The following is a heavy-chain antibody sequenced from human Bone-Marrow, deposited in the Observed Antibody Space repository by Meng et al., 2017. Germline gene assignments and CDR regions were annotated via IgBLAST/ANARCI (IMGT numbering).Heavy chain of an antibody. CDR1: GFTFSPYA. Sequence: GESLKISCAASGFTFSPYAMYWVRQAPGKGLEWVAVISYDGSNKYYADSVKGRFTISRDNSKNSLYLQMNSLRAEDTAVYYCARDPAYYYDSIVYPLYYYYGMDVWGQGTTVTVSS. J-gene: IGHJ6*02. V-gene: IGHV3-30*04. CDR2: ISYDGSNK. CDR3: ARDPAYYYDSIVYPLYYYYGMDV. D-gene: IGHD3-22*01.